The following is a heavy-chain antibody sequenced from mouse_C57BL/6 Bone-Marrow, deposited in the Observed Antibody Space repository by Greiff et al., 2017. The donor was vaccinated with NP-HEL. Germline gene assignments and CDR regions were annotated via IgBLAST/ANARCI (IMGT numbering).Heavy chain of an antibody. CDR2: IYPRSGNT. D-gene: IGHD2-4*01. J-gene: IGHJ3*01. CDR3: ARKEDYDYEFAY. Sequence: VQRVESGAELARPGASVKLSCKASGYTFTSYGISWVKQRTGQGLEWIGEIYPRSGNTYYNEKFKGKATLTADKSSSTAYMELRSLTSEDSAVYFCARKEDYDYEFAYWGQGTLVTVSA. V-gene: IGHV1-81*01. CDR1: GYTFTSYG.